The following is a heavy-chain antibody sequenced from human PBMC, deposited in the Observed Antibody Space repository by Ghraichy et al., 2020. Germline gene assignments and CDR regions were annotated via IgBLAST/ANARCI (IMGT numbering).Heavy chain of an antibody. V-gene: IGHV4-39*01. J-gene: IGHJ4*02. CDR1: GGSISSSSYY. Sequence: SETLSLTCTVSGGSISSSSYYWGWIRQPPGKGLEWIGSIYYSGSTYYNPSLKSRVTISVDTSKNQLSLKLSSVTAADTAVYYCARPKSTIFGEDYFDYWGQGTLVTVSS. CDR3: ARPKSTIFGEDYFDY. CDR2: IYYSGST. D-gene: IGHD3-3*01.